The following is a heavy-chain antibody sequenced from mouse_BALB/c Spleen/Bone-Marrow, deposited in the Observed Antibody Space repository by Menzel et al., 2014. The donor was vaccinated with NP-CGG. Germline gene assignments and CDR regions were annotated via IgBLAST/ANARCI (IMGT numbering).Heavy chain of an antibody. V-gene: IGHV1-54*01. CDR1: GYAFTDYL. CDR3: ARDGDYDEGYAMGY. D-gene: IGHD2-4*01. J-gene: IGHJ4*01. CDR2: INPGSGGT. Sequence: QVQLKESGAELVRPGTSVKVSCKASGYAFTDYLIEWVKQRPGQGLEWIGVINPGSGGTNYNEKFKGKATLTADKSSSTAYMQLSSLTSDDCAVYFCARDGDYDEGYAMGYWGQGTSVTVSS.